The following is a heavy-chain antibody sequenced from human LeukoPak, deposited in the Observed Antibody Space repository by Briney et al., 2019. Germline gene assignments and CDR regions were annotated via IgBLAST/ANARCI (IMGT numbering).Heavy chain of an antibody. CDR2: IYTSGST. Sequence: PSQTLSLTCTVSGGSISSYYWSWIREPAGTGLEWMGRIYTSGSTNYNTSLKSRVTMSVDTSKNQFSLKLSSVTAADTAVYYCALERGESGNWFDAWGQGTLVTVSS. CDR3: ALERGESGNWFDA. V-gene: IGHV4-4*07. D-gene: IGHD3-3*01. J-gene: IGHJ5*02. CDR1: GGSISSYY.